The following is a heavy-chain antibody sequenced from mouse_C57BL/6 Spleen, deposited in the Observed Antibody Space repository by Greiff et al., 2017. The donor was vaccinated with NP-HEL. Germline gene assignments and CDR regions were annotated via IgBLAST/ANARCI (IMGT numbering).Heavy chain of an antibody. CDR1: GYSFTSYW. Sequence: QVQLQQPGAELVKPGASVKLSCTASGYSFTSYWMQWVKQRPGQGLEWIGEIDPSDSYTNYNQKFKGKATLTVDTSSSTDDMQLSSLTSEDSAVYYCARGGGFAYWGQGTLVTVSA. CDR3: ARGGGFAY. CDR2: IDPSDSYT. V-gene: IGHV1-50*01. J-gene: IGHJ3*01.